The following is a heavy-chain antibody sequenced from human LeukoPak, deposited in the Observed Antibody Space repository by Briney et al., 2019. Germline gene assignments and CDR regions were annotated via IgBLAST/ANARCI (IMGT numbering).Heavy chain of an antibody. D-gene: IGHD1-26*01. J-gene: IGHJ4*02. Sequence: SETLSLTCTVSGGSISSYYWSWIRQPPGKGLEWIGYIYYSGSTNYNPSLKSRVTISVDTTKNQFSLKLSSVTAADTAVYYCARARSGKWGFDYWGQGTLVTVSS. V-gene: IGHV4-59*12. CDR2: IYYSGST. CDR1: GGSISSYY. CDR3: ARARSGKWGFDY.